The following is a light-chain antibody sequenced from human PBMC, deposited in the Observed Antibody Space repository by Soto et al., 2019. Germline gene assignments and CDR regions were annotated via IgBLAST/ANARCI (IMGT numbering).Light chain of an antibody. CDR2: KAS. J-gene: IGKJ2*01. CDR1: QSISTW. V-gene: IGKV1-5*03. CDR3: QQYETYYT. Sequence: DIQMTQSPSTLSSSVGDRVTITCRASQSISTWLAWYQQKPGKAPNLLIYKASNIESGVPSRFSGSGSGTEFTLTISGLQRDDFATYYCQQYETYYTFGQGTKLEIK.